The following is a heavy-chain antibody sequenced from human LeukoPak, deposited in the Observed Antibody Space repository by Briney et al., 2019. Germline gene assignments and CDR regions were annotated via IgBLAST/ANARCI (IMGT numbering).Heavy chain of an antibody. CDR1: GFTFSNAW. V-gene: IGHV3-23*01. CDR2: ISGSGGST. Sequence: GGSLRLSCAASGFTFSNAWMSWVRQAPGKGLEWVSAISGSGGSTYYADSVKGRFTISRDNSKNSLYLQMNSLRAEDTAVYYCARRVYNSGWYIDYWGQGTLVTVSS. CDR3: ARRVYNSGWYIDY. J-gene: IGHJ4*02. D-gene: IGHD6-19*01.